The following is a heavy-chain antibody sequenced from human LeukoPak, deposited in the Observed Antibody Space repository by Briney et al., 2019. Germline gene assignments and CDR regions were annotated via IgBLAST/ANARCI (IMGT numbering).Heavy chain of an antibody. CDR3: ARDFSPVAGWFDP. CDR1: GFTVSSNY. D-gene: IGHD3-3*01. Sequence: GGSLRLPCAASGFTVSSNYMSWVRQAPGKGLEWVSYISSSGSTIYYADSVKGRFTISRDDAKNSLYLQMNSLRAEDTAVYYCARDFSPVAGWFDPWGQGTLVTVSS. V-gene: IGHV3-11*01. J-gene: IGHJ5*02. CDR2: ISSSGSTI.